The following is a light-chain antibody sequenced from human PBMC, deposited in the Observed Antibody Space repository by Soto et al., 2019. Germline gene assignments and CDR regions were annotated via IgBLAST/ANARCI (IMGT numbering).Light chain of an antibody. J-gene: IGKJ1*01. CDR2: GAS. Sequence: EIVMTQSPATLSVSPGERATLSCRASQSVSSKLAWYQQKPRQAPRLLIYGASTRATGIPARFSGSGSGTEFTLTISSLQSEDFAVYYCQQYNNWPRTFGQGTKVDI. V-gene: IGKV3-15*01. CDR1: QSVSSK. CDR3: QQYNNWPRT.